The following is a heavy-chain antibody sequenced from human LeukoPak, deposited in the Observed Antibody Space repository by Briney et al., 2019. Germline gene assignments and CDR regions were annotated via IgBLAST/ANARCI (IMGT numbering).Heavy chain of an antibody. CDR3: ARRRDYYDSSGSGLDY. CDR2: VYPGDSDT. Sequence: GESLKISCKASGYSFTSFWIGWVRQMPGKGLEWMGIVYPGDSDTRYSPSFQDQVTISADKSVSTAYLQWYSLKAADSAMHYCARRRDYYDSSGSGLDYWGQGTLVTVSS. J-gene: IGHJ4*02. D-gene: IGHD3-22*01. V-gene: IGHV5-51*01. CDR1: GYSFTSFW.